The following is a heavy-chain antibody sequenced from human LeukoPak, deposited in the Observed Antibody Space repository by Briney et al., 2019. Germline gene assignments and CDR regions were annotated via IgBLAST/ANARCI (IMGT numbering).Heavy chain of an antibody. Sequence: PSETLSLTCTVSGGSFDGYYWSWIRQPPGKELEWIGNIYYSGSTNYNPSLKSRVTISGDTSRNHFSLSLSSVTAADTAVYYCARRRRSNWAFDSWGQGTLVTVSS. CDR2: IYYSGST. CDR1: GGSFDGYY. CDR3: ARRRRSNWAFDS. D-gene: IGHD1-1*01. J-gene: IGHJ4*02. V-gene: IGHV4-59*08.